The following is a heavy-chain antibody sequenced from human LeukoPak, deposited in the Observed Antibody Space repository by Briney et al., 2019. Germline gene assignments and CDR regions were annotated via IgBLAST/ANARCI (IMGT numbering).Heavy chain of an antibody. V-gene: IGHV3-7*01. CDR1: GFTFSSYW. CDR3: ARDGYSSGWYPFDY. J-gene: IGHJ4*02. Sequence: PGGSLRLSXAASGFTFSSYWMSWVRQAPGKGLEWVANIKQDGSEKYYVDSVKGRFTISRDNAKNSLYLQMNSLRAEDTAVYCCARDGYSSGWYPFDYWGQGTLVTVSS. CDR2: IKQDGSEK. D-gene: IGHD6-19*01.